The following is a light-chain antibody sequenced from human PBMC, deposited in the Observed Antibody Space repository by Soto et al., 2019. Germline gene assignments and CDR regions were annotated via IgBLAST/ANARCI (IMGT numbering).Light chain of an antibody. Sequence: DIVMTQSPLSLPVSPGEPASISCRSSQSLVHSQGNYFFDWYVQKPGQSPQLLIYWGFIRASGVPDRISGSASGTDFTQKITRVEAEDVGVYYCMQALQTPYTFGQGTKLEIK. V-gene: IGKV2-28*01. CDR2: WGF. CDR3: MQALQTPYT. J-gene: IGKJ2*01. CDR1: QSLVHSQGNYF.